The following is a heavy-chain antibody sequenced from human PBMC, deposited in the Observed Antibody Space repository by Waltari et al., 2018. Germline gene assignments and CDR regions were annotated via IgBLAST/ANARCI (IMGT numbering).Heavy chain of an antibody. CDR3: AREFWGRGDGMDV. J-gene: IGHJ6*02. Sequence: DVQLVESGGGLVQPGGSLTLTCAASGFPVSGYWMSLVRQAPGRGREWVANIKYDESEKLYVDSVKGRFTVFRDNAKNSVYLQMNSLSGDDTGLYYCAREFWGRGDGMDVWGQGTTVTVSS. V-gene: IGHV3-7*04. D-gene: IGHD3-16*01. CDR2: IKYDESEK. CDR1: GFPVSGYW.